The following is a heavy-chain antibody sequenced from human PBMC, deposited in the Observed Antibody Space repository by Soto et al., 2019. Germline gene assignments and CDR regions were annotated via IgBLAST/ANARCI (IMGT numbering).Heavy chain of an antibody. J-gene: IGHJ6*02. V-gene: IGHV3-64D*08. CDR2: ISSNGGST. CDR1: GFTFSSYA. D-gene: IGHD4-17*01. Sequence: GGSLRLSCSASGFTFSSYAMHWVRQAPGKGLEYVSAISSNGGSTYYADSVKGRFTISRDNSKNTLYLQMSSLRAEDTAVYYCVKGWRATVVTRYGMDVCGQGTTVTVSS. CDR3: VKGWRATVVTRYGMDV.